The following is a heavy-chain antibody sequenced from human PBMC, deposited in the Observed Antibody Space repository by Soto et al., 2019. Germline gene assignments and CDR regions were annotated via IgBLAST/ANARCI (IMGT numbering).Heavy chain of an antibody. CDR3: ARGVRYFDY. J-gene: IGHJ4*02. CDR1: GGSISSGGYS. Sequence: SETLSLTCAVSGGSISSGGYSWSWIRQPPGKGLEWIGYIYRSGSTYYNPSLKSRVTISVDRSKNQFSLKLSSVTAADTAVYYCARGVRYFDYWGQGTLVTVSS. CDR2: IYRSGST. V-gene: IGHV4-30-2*01. D-gene: IGHD3-10*01.